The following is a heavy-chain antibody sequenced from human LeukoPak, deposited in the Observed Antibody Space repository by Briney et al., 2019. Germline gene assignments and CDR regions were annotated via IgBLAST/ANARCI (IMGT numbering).Heavy chain of an antibody. CDR3: AKDSTMIGGYMDV. Sequence: SETLSLTCTVSGDSISSGSYYWSWIRQPAGKGLEWIGRIYTSGSTNYNPSLKSRVTISVDTSKNQFSLKLSSVTAADTAVYYCAKDSTMIGGYMDVWGKGTTVTISS. CDR2: IYTSGST. D-gene: IGHD3-22*01. V-gene: IGHV4-61*02. J-gene: IGHJ6*03. CDR1: GDSISSGSYY.